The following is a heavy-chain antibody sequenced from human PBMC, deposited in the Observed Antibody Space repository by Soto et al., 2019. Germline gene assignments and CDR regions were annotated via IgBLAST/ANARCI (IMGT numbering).Heavy chain of an antibody. Sequence: QVQLVQSGAEVKKPGASVKVSCKASGYTFTSYYMHWVRQAPGQGLEWMGIINPSGGSTSYAQKFQGRVTMTRDSSTSTVYMELSSLRSEDTAVYYCAALSYSSIPFDLWGRGTLVTVSS. V-gene: IGHV1-46*01. J-gene: IGHJ2*01. CDR1: GYTFTSYY. CDR2: INPSGGST. D-gene: IGHD6-13*01. CDR3: AALSYSSIPFDL.